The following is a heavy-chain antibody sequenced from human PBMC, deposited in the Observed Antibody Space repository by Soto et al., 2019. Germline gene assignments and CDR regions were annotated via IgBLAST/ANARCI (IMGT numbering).Heavy chain of an antibody. CDR2: IFYSGTT. Sequence: QVQLQESGPGLVRPSQTLSLTCTVSGDSISSADYYWSWIRQTPWKGLEWIGHIFYSGTTYYNPSLKSRLTISVDTSKNHFSLRLTSVTAAETAVYYCARDLWVEPELYYYGMDVWGQGTTVTVSS. V-gene: IGHV4-30-4*01. CDR1: GDSISSADYY. CDR3: ARDLWVEPELYYYGMDV. J-gene: IGHJ6*02. D-gene: IGHD1-1*01.